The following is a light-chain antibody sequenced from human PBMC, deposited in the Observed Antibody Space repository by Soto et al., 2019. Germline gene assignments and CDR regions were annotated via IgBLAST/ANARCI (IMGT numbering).Light chain of an antibody. CDR3: QHYNNWPLT. CDR1: QRVGSD. J-gene: IGKJ4*01. V-gene: IGKV3-15*01. CDR2: HTS. Sequence: ETVMTQSPGTLPVSPGERATLACSASQRVGSDLAWYQQKPGQAPRLLIYHTSTRATGIPARFSGSGSGTEFTLTISSLHSEDSAVYYCQHYNNWPLTFGGGTKVEIK.